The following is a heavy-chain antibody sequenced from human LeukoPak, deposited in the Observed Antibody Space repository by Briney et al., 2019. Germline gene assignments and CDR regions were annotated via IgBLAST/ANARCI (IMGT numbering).Heavy chain of an antibody. CDR1: GYTFTTYG. CDR2: ISAYNGKT. J-gene: IGHJ5*02. Sequence: ASVNVSCKASGYTFTTYGLSWVRQAPGQGIEWMGWISAYNGKTSYAQKFQGRVTMTTDTSTSTAYMELRSLSFDDTAMYYCAREGKFYDILTGYSTAANWFDPWGQGTLVTVSS. D-gene: IGHD3-9*01. CDR3: AREGKFYDILTGYSTAANWFDP. V-gene: IGHV1-18*01.